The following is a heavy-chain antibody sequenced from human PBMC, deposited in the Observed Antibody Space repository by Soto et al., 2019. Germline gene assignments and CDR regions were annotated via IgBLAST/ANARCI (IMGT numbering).Heavy chain of an antibody. Sequence: QVQLVQSGAEVKKPGASVKVSCKASGYTFTSYGSRWVRQAPGQGLEWMGWINAYNGNTHYAQKLQGRGTITTDTSTSTAYMELRGLRSDDTAVYNCARDVGNGRIDYWGQGTLVTVSS. CDR2: INAYNGNT. J-gene: IGHJ4*02. CDR1: GYTFTSYG. V-gene: IGHV1-18*01. D-gene: IGHD1-1*01. CDR3: ARDVGNGRIDY.